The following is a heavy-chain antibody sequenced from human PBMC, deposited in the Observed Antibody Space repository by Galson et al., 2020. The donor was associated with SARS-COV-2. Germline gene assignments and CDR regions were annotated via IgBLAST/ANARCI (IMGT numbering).Heavy chain of an antibody. Sequence: SLRLSCAASGFTFDDYAMHWVRQGPGKGLEWVSGISWNSGSIGYADSVKGRFTISRDNAKNSLYLQMNSLRAEDTALYYCARTITMIAIYGMDVWGQGTTVTVSS. J-gene: IGHJ6*02. CDR2: ISWNSGSI. V-gene: IGHV3-9*01. CDR1: GFTFDDYA. CDR3: ARTITMIAIYGMDV. D-gene: IGHD3-22*01.